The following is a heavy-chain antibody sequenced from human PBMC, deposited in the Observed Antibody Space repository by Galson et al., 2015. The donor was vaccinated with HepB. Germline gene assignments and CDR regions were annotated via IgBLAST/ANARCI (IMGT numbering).Heavy chain of an antibody. D-gene: IGHD3/OR15-3a*01. J-gene: IGHJ6*02. CDR3: ARYDFWSGSGPVGGMGV. V-gene: IGHV1-46*01. CDR1: GYTFTSYY. Sequence: SVKVSCKASGYTFTSYYMHWVRQAPGQGLEWMGIINPSGGSTSYAQKFQGRVTMTRDTSTSTVYMELSSLRSEDTAVYYCARYDFWSGSGPVGGMGVWSQGTTVTVSS. CDR2: INPSGGST.